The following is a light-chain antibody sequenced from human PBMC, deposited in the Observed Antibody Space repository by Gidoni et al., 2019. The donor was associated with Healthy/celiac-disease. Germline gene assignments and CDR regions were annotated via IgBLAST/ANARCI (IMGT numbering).Light chain of an antibody. CDR2: WAS. J-gene: IGKJ1*01. CDR1: QSVLYSSNNKNY. V-gene: IGKV4-1*01. CDR3: QQYYSTRS. Sequence: DLVMTQSPDSLAVSLGERATINGKSSQSVLYSSNNKNYLAWYQQKPGHPPTLLIYWASTRESGVPDRFSGSGSGTDFTLTISRLQAEYVAVYYCQQYYSTRSFGQGTKVEIK.